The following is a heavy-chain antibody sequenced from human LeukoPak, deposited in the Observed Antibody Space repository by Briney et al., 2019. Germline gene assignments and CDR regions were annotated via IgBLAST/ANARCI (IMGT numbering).Heavy chain of an antibody. CDR3: AKSGRYCSGSTCYQEASLDY. CDR2: ISGGPVST. D-gene: IGHD2-15*01. V-gene: IGHV3-23*01. CDR1: GFSFSGFG. Sequence: PGGTLRLSCAASGFSFSGFGMSWVRQAPGKGLEWVSGISGGPVSTSYADSVKGRFTISRDNSKNMLYLQMNSLRAEDTAVYYCAKSGRYCSGSTCYQEASLDYWGQGTLVTVSS. J-gene: IGHJ4*02.